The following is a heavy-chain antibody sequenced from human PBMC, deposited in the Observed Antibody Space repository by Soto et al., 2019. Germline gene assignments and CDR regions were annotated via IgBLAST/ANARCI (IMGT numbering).Heavy chain of an antibody. CDR3: ARGPGGPDGPGDY. V-gene: IGHV1-3*01. CDR2: INAGNGNR. CDR1: SDTFTSYA. D-gene: IGHD2-15*01. Sequence: GASVKVSCKASSDTFTSYAMHWVRQAPGQRLEWMGWINAGNGNRKYSQKFQGRVTITRDTSASTAYMELSSLRSEDTAVYYCARGPGGPDGPGDYWGQGTLVTVSS. J-gene: IGHJ4*02.